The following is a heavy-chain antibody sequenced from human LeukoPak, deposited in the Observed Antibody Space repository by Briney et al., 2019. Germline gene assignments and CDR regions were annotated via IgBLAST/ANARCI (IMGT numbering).Heavy chain of an antibody. CDR3: ARWDLRRDGYNY. Sequence: GGSLRLSCAASGSTFSSYWMSWVRQAPGKGMEWVANIKQDGSEKYYVDSVKGRFTISRDNAKNSLYLQMNSLRAEDTAVYYCARWDLRRDGYNYWGQGTLVTVSS. D-gene: IGHD5-24*01. CDR1: GSTFSSYW. CDR2: IKQDGSEK. J-gene: IGHJ4*02. V-gene: IGHV3-7*01.